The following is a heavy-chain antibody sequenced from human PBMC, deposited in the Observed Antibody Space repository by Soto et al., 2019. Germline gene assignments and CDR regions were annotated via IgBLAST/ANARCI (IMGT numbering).Heavy chain of an antibody. Sequence: QLQLQESGPGLVKPSETLSLTCTVSGGSISSSSYYWGWIRQPPGKGLEWIGSIYYSGSTYYNPSLKSRVTISVDPSKTQFSLRLSSVTAADTAVYYCARRYYDSIDWFDPWGQGTLVTVSS. D-gene: IGHD3-22*01. CDR3: ARRYYDSIDWFDP. CDR1: GGSISSSSYY. J-gene: IGHJ5*02. CDR2: IYYSGST. V-gene: IGHV4-39*01.